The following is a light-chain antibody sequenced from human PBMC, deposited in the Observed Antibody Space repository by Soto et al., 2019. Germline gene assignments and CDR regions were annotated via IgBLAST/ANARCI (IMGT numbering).Light chain of an antibody. V-gene: IGKV3-15*01. CDR1: QSVGRN. Sequence: EIVMTQSPATLSVSPGERATLSCRARQSVGRNLAWYQQKPGQAPRLLIYGASTRATGIPARFSGSGSGTEFTLTISSLQSEDCAIYSSQQYNHWPPLTFGGGTKVEIK. CDR2: GAS. CDR3: QQYNHWPPLT. J-gene: IGKJ4*01.